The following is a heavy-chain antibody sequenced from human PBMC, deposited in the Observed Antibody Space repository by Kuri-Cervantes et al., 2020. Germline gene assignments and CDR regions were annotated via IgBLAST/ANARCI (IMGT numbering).Heavy chain of an antibody. CDR1: GFTVSSNY. V-gene: IGHV3-53*05. D-gene: IGHD4-17*01. CDR3: ARAGPSPSYGDHPPTFYYFDY. Sequence: GESLKISCAASGFTVSSNYMSWVRQAPGKGLEWVSVIYSGGSTYYADSVKGRFTISRDNSKNTLYLQMNSLRAEDTAVYYCARAGPSPSYGDHPPTFYYFDYWGQGTLVTVSS. J-gene: IGHJ4*02. CDR2: IYSGGST.